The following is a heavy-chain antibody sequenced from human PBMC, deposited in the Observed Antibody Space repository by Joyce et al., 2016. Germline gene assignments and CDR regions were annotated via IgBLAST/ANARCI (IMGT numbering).Heavy chain of an antibody. J-gene: IGHJ4*02. Sequence: QLQLQESGPGLVKPSETLSLTCTVSGGSISSRSYYLGWIRQHPGKGLEWIGSFYYSVPPFYIPALKTRVTISVATSMNQFSLKLGSVAAADTAVFYCARDRPHFYGSGSYYDYWGQGTLVTVSS. CDR3: ARDRPHFYGSGSYYDY. CDR1: GGSISSRSYY. D-gene: IGHD3-10*01. V-gene: IGHV4-39*07. CDR2: FYYSVPP.